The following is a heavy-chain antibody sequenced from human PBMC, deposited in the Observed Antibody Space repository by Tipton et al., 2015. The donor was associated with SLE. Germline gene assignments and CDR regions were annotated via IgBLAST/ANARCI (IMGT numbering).Heavy chain of an antibody. CDR1: DYSISSPSFF. J-gene: IGHJ4*02. D-gene: IGHD6-19*01. CDR2: IYNSRDT. CDR3: MRRSSSGLRDFDS. Sequence: TLSLTCTVSDYSISSPSFFWEWIRQPPGKGLEWLGTIYNSRDTFHNPSLESRVTISIDTSKNQFSLPLSSVTAADTAVYYCMRRSSSGLRDFDSWGQGTLVTVSS. V-gene: IGHV4-39*07.